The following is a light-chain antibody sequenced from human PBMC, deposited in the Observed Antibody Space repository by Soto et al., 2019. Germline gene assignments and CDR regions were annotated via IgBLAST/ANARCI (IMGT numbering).Light chain of an antibody. CDR1: QNIDSW. Sequence: DIQVTQSPSTLSASVGDRVTISCRASQNIDSWLAWYQQKPGKAPKLLIYDASSLESGVPSRFSGSGSGTEFTLTISSLQPDDFPTYYCQQYNSYPYSFGPRTKVDIK. V-gene: IGKV1-5*01. CDR2: DAS. J-gene: IGKJ3*01. CDR3: QQYNSYPYS.